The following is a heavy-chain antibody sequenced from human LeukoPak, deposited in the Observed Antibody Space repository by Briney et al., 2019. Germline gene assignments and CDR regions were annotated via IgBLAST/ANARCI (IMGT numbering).Heavy chain of an antibody. Sequence: GGSLRLSCAASGFTFSSYAMSWVRQAPGKGLEWVSSLSGSGSNTYYADSVKGRFTISRDNSKNTLYLQMNSLRAEDTALYYCAKTGEGRTPPPSGANWFDLWGQGTLVTVSS. V-gene: IGHV3-23*01. CDR1: GFTFSSYA. J-gene: IGHJ5*02. D-gene: IGHD1-1*01. CDR2: LSGSGSNT. CDR3: AKTGEGRTPPPSGANWFDL.